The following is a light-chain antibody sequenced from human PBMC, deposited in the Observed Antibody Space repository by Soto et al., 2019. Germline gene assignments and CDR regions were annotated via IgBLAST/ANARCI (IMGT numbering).Light chain of an antibody. J-gene: IGKJ5*01. Sequence: QSPATLSVSPGESATLTCRASQSVSSSYLAWYQQRPGQAPRLLIHGATIRATGIPDRFSGSGSGTDFALGINRLEPEDFAVYYCQQYGSSPITFGQGTRLEIK. CDR1: QSVSSSY. CDR2: GAT. V-gene: IGKV3-20*01. CDR3: QQYGSSPIT.